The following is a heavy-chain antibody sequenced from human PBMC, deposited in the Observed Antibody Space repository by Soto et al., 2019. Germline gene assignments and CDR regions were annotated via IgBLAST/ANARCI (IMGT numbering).Heavy chain of an antibody. Sequence: KTSETLSLTCTVSGDSINNYYLTWIRQPPGKGLEWIGYVYYSGTTDYNPSLRSRLTISVDTSKNQFSLNLNSVTAADTAVYYCARGYSSNWFRVDYWGQGILVTVSS. J-gene: IGHJ4*02. D-gene: IGHD6-13*01. CDR2: VYYSGTT. V-gene: IGHV4-59*01. CDR1: GDSINNYY. CDR3: ARGYSSNWFRVDY.